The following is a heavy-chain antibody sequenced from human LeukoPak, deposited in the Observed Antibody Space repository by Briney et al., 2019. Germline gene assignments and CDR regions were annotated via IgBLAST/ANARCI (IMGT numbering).Heavy chain of an antibody. J-gene: IGHJ5*02. V-gene: IGHV4-4*07. CDR2: LYTNRRN. CDR3: ARDSGVATSLDR. D-gene: IGHD5-12*01. CDR1: GGSISTDY. Sequence: SETLSLTCSVSGGSISTDYWNWIRQPAGKGLEWIGRLYTNRRNDYNPSLKSRVTISVDKSKNQFSPNLISVTAADTAVYYCARDSGVATSLDRWGQGILVTVSS.